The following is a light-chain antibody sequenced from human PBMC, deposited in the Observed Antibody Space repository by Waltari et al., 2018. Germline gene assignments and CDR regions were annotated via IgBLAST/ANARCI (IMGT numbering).Light chain of an antibody. Sequence: QSVLTQPPSASGTTGQRVTISCSGSRSNIGSNSVSWYQQVPGTAPKLLIHRNSQRPSGVPDRFSGSKSDTSASLAISGLQSEDEADYYCATWDDSHNGQGVFGGGTKLTVL. CDR2: RNS. J-gene: IGLJ2*01. CDR1: RSNIGSNS. V-gene: IGLV1-44*01. CDR3: ATWDDSHNGQGV.